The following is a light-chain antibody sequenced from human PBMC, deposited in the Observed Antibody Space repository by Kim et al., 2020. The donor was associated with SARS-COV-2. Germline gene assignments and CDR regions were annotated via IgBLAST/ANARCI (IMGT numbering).Light chain of an antibody. CDR2: AAS. J-gene: IGKJ1*01. Sequence: DIQMTQSPSSLSASVGDRVTITCRASRNITTYLYWYQHKPRKAPELLIYAASNLQSGVPSRFSGSGSGTDFTLTISSLQPEDFAAYYCQQSYSSPTTFGQGTKVDIK. CDR3: QQSYSSPTT. CDR1: RNITTY. V-gene: IGKV1-39*01.